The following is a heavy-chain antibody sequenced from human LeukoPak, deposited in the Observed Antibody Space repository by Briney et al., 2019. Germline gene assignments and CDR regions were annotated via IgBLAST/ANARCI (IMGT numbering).Heavy chain of an antibody. Sequence: GGSLRLSCAASGFTFSSYSMNWVRQAPGKGLEWVSSISSSSSYIYYADSVKGRFTISRDNAKNSLYLQMNSLRAEDTAVYYCAREDIVVVPAALLLPSPAFDIWGQGTMVTVSS. CDR3: AREDIVVVPAALLLPSPAFDI. D-gene: IGHD2-2*01. CDR2: ISSSSSYI. CDR1: GFTFSSYS. J-gene: IGHJ3*02. V-gene: IGHV3-21*01.